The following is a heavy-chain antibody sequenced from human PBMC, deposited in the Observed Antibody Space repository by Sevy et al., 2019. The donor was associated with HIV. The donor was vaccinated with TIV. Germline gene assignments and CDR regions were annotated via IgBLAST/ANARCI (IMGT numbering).Heavy chain of an antibody. J-gene: IGHJ4*02. D-gene: IGHD2-15*01. CDR2: IDSSTAK. CDR1: GFTFSNFN. Sequence: GGSLRLSCEASGFTFSNFNMQWVRQAPGKGLEWISSIDSSTAKHYVGSVKGRFTITKDNAKKSVFLQMNSLRAEDTAAYYCAREDCSSGGCLGFHYWGQGTLVTVSS. V-gene: IGHV3-48*01. CDR3: AREDCSSGGCLGFHY.